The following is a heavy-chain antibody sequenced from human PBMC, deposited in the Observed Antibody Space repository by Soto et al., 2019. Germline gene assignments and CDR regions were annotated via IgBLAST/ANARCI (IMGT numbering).Heavy chain of an antibody. D-gene: IGHD6-13*01. CDR2: IKSKTDGGTT. J-gene: IGHJ6*02. CDR1: GFTFSNAW. V-gene: IGHV3-15*07. Sequence: EVQLVESGGGLVKPGGSLRLSCAASGFTFSNAWMNWVRQAPGKGLEWVGRIKSKTDGGTTDYAAPVKGRFTISRDDSKNTLYLQMNSLKTEDTAVYYCTTDLAAAGTGYYYYGMDVWGQGTTVTVSS. CDR3: TTDLAAAGTGYYYYGMDV.